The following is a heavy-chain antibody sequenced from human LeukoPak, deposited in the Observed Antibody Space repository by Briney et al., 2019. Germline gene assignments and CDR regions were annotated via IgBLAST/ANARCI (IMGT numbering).Heavy chain of an antibody. CDR3: ATSRPGALYGSRLHYFDY. J-gene: IGHJ4*02. CDR1: GFSFSNYP. V-gene: IGHV3-30*04. D-gene: IGHD3-22*01. Sequence: GGSLRLSCAASGFSFSNYPMHWVRQAPGKGLEWVAIISYDGNHKYYADSVKGRFTVSRENSRNMLYLEVNSLRGEDTAVYYCATSRPGALYGSRLHYFDYWGQGTLVTVSS. CDR2: ISYDGNHK.